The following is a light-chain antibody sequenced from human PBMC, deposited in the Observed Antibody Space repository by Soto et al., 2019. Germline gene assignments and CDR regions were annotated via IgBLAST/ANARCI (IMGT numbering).Light chain of an antibody. Sequence: EIVLTQSPATLSLSPGERATLSCRASQSVSSYLAWYQQKPGQAPRLLIYDASNRATGIPARFSGSGSGTNFTFTIGSLEPEDFAVYYCQQRIIWPLTVGGGTKVDIK. CDR2: DAS. J-gene: IGKJ4*01. V-gene: IGKV3-11*01. CDR1: QSVSSY. CDR3: QQRIIWPLT.